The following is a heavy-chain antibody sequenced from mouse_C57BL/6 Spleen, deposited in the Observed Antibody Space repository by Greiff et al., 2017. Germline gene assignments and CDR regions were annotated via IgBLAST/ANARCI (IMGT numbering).Heavy chain of an antibody. D-gene: IGHD2-3*01. CDR3: ARQDDGYYGRGFDY. J-gene: IGHJ2*01. CDR2: INPGSGGT. Sequence: QVQLQQSGAELVRPGTSVKVSCKASGYAFTNYLIEWVKQRPGQGLEWIGVINPGSGGTNYNEKFKGKATLTADKSSSTAYMQLSSLTSEDSAVYFCARQDDGYYGRGFDYWGQGTTLTVSA. V-gene: IGHV1-54*01. CDR1: GYAFTNYL.